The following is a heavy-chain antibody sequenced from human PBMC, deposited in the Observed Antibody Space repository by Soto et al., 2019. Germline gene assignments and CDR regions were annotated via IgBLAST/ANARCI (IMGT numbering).Heavy chain of an antibody. D-gene: IGHD4-17*01. J-gene: IGHJ2*01. Sequence: GRSLRLSCAASGFRCSSYGMHWVRQAPGKGLEWVAVISYDGSNKYYADSVKGRFTISRDNSKNTLYLQMNSLRAEDTAVYYCAKDPGYMTTVSNWYFDLWGRGTLVTGSS. CDR2: ISYDGSNK. CDR3: AKDPGYMTTVSNWYFDL. CDR1: GFRCSSYG. V-gene: IGHV3-30*18.